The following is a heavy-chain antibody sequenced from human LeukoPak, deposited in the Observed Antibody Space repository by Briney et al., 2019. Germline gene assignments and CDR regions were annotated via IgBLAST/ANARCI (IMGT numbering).Heavy chain of an antibody. CDR2: VSYDGSNK. CDR1: GFTFSRYG. V-gene: IGHV3-30*18. Sequence: GRSLRLSCAASGFTFSRYGMHWVRQAPGKGLEWVAVVSYDGSNKYYADSVKGRFTISRDNSKNTLYLQMNSLRAEDTAVYYCAKLATDYWGQGTLVTVSS. CDR3: AKLATDY. J-gene: IGHJ4*02. D-gene: IGHD1-26*01.